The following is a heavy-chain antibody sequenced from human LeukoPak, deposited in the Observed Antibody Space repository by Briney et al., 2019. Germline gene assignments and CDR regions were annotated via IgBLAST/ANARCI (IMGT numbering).Heavy chain of an antibody. D-gene: IGHD3-10*01. Sequence: PGGSLRLSCAASGFTSDDYTMHWVRQAPGKGLEWVSLISWDGGSTYYADSVKGRFTISRDNSKNSLYLQMNSLRTEDTALYYCAKGPYGSGVNGRFDYWGRGTLVTVSS. CDR1: GFTSDDYT. J-gene: IGHJ4*02. CDR2: ISWDGGST. V-gene: IGHV3-43*01. CDR3: AKGPYGSGVNGRFDY.